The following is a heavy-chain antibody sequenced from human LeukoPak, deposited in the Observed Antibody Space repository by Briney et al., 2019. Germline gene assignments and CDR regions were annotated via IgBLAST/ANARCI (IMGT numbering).Heavy chain of an antibody. J-gene: IGHJ4*02. CDR2: INHSGST. CDR3: AREVYHCSSTNCNPLYFDS. CDR1: GGSFSGYY. Sequence: SETLSLTCAVYGGSFSGYYWSWIRQPPGKGLEWIGEINHSGSTNYNPSLKSRVTISVDTSKNQFSLKLSSVTAADTAVYYCAREVYHCSSTNCNPLYFDSWGQGTLVTVSS. D-gene: IGHD2-2*01. V-gene: IGHV4-34*01.